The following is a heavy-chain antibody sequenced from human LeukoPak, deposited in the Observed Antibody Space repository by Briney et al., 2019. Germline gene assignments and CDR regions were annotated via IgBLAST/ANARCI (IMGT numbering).Heavy chain of an antibody. Sequence: ASVKVSCKAPGYTFTGYYMHWVRQAPGQGLEWMGWINPNSGGTNYAQKFQGRVTMTRDTSISTAYMELSRLRSDDTAVYYCARDLFLYYYDSSGYYIDPWGQGTLVTVSS. D-gene: IGHD3-22*01. CDR3: ARDLFLYYYDSSGYYIDP. V-gene: IGHV1-2*02. CDR2: INPNSGGT. CDR1: GYTFTGYY. J-gene: IGHJ5*02.